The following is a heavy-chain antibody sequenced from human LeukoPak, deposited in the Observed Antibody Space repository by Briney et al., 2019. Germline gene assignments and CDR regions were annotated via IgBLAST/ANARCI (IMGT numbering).Heavy chain of an antibody. CDR1: GGSISSYY. J-gene: IGHJ5*02. CDR2: IYYSGST. CDR3: AREAPPAFLRYFDFLPSTDALVNWFDP. D-gene: IGHD3-9*01. V-gene: IGHV4-59*12. Sequence: PSETLSLTCTVSGGSISSYYWSWIRQPPGKGLEWTGYIYYSGSTNYNPPLKSRVTISVDTSKNQFSLKLSSVTAADTAVYYCAREAPPAFLRYFDFLPSTDALVNWFDPWGQGTLVTVSS.